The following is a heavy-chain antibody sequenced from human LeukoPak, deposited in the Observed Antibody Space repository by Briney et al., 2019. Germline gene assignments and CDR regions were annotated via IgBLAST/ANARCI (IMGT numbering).Heavy chain of an antibody. V-gene: IGHV1-69*05. D-gene: IGHD1-26*01. CDR1: GGTFSSYA. Sequence: SVKVSCKASGGTFSSYAISWVRQAPGQGLEWMEGIIPIFGTANYAQKFQDRVTITTDESTSTAYMELSSLRSEDTAVYYCARGTVGALYYFDYWGQGTLVTVSS. J-gene: IGHJ4*02. CDR3: ARGTVGALYYFDY. CDR2: IIPIFGTA.